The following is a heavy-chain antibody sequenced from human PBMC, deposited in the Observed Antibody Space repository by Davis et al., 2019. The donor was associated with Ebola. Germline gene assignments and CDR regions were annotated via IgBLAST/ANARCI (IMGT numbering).Heavy chain of an antibody. Sequence: PSETLSLTCAVYGGSFSGYYWSWIRQPPGKGLEWIGEINHSGSTNYNPSLKSRVTISVDTSKNQFSLKLSSVTAADTAVYYCAREEGYCSGGSCYSGYFDYWGQGTLVTVSS. CDR3: AREEGYCSGGSCYSGYFDY. CDR2: INHSGST. CDR1: GGSFSGYY. J-gene: IGHJ4*02. V-gene: IGHV4-34*01. D-gene: IGHD2-15*01.